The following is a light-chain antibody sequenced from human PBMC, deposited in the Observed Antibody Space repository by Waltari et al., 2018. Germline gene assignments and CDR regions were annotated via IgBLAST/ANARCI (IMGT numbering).Light chain of an antibody. CDR2: GNN. J-gene: IGLJ2*01. Sequence: QSVLTQPPSVSGAPGRRVPIPRPRSSYNIGAPYDVPWYRHLPGTAPRLLIYGNNHRPAGVPDRFSGSKSGPSASLAITGLQAEDEADYYCQSYDSSLSGVVFGGGTKLTVL. CDR1: SYNIGAPYD. V-gene: IGLV1-40*01. CDR3: QSYDSSLSGVV.